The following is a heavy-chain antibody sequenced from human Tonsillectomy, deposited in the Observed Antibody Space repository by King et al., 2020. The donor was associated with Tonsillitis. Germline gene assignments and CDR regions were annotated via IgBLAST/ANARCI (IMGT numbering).Heavy chain of an antibody. Sequence: VQLVESGGGVVPPGRSLRLSCVSSGFIFSSQGLHWVRLVPGKGLALVAVVSYYGGNKYYAESVKGRLTIFRAKSKNTLYLQMKSLRAEDTAMYYCAKAGEAYYDFWSVDYWGQGTLVTVSS. V-gene: IGHV3-30*18. J-gene: IGHJ4*02. CDR3: AKAGEAYYDFWSVDY. D-gene: IGHD3-3*01. CDR2: VSYYGGNK. CDR1: GFIFSSQG.